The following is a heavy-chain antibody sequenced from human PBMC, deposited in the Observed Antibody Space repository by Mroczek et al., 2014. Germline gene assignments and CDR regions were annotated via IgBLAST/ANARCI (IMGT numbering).Heavy chain of an antibody. D-gene: IGHD3-3*01. CDR2: IYYSGST. CDR3: ARDLAYYDFWSGQNYYYMDV. V-gene: IGHV4-59*01. CDR1: GGSISSYY. Sequence: QVQLQESGPGLVKPSETLSLTCTVSGGSISSYYWSWIRQPPGKGLEWIGYIYYSGSTNYNPSLKSRVTISVDTSKNQFSLKLSSVTAADTAVYYCARDLAYYDFWSGQNYYYMDVWGKGTTVTVSS. J-gene: IGHJ6*03.